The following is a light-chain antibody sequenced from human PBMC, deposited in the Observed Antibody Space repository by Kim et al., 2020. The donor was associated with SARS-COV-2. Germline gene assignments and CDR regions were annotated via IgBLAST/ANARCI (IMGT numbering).Light chain of an antibody. CDR3: CSYAGSSYV. V-gene: IGLV2-11*03. CDR2: DVS. J-gene: IGLJ1*01. CDR1: SSDVGGYNY. Sequence: PGQSVTISCTGTSSDVGGYNYVSWYQQHPGKAPKLMIYDVSKRPSGVPDRFSGSKSGNTASLTISGLQAEDEADYYCCSYAGSSYVFGTGTQVTVL.